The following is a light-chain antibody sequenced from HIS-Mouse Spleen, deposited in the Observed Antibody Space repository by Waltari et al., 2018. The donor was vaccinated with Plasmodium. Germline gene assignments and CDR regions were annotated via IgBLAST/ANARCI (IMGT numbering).Light chain of an antibody. CDR1: QGIRND. CDR2: AAS. Sequence: DIHMTQSPSSLSAAVGDRVTITCRASQGIRNDVGWYQQKPGKAPKRLIYAASSLQSGVPSRFSGSGSGTEFTLTISSLQPEDFATYYCLQHNSYPITFGQGTRLEIK. V-gene: IGKV1-17*01. J-gene: IGKJ5*01. CDR3: LQHNSYPIT.